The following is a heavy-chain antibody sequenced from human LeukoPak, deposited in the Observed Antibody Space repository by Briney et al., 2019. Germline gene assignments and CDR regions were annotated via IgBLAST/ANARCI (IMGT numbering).Heavy chain of an antibody. CDR1: GYPFWQYS. D-gene: IGHD3-10*01. CDR3: ARDYILPLETDNGVGFAI. V-gene: IGHV1-18*01. J-gene: IGHJ3*02. CDR2: VSPSHTTR. Sequence: ASVKVSCKASGYPFWQYSISWVRQAPGKGFEWIGWVSPSHTTRVYAQEFQGRVTMTADTNTNTVSMELRSLRFDDTAVYFCARDYILPLETDNGVGFAIWGQGTVVTVS.